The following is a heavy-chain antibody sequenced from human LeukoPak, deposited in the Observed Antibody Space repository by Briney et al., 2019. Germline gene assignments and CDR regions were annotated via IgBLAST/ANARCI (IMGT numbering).Heavy chain of an antibody. CDR2: IYSAGNT. CDR3: AREGNGYGDHYFDF. V-gene: IGHV3-53*01. J-gene: IGHJ4*02. Sequence: GGSLRLSCAASGFTVSSNYMSWVRQAPGKGVEWVSVIYSAGNTYYADSVKGRFTISRDNSKNTVFLQMNSLRAEDTAVYYCAREGNGYGDHYFDFWGQGTLVTVSS. CDR1: GFTVSSNY. D-gene: IGHD4-17*01.